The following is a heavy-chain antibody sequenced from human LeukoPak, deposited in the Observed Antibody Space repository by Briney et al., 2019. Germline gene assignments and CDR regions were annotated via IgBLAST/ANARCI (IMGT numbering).Heavy chain of an antibody. J-gene: IGHJ4*02. CDR1: GYTFTSYY. D-gene: IGHD6-13*01. V-gene: IGHV1-46*01. CDR3: ARALTSSSWYSDY. Sequence: GASVKVSCKASGYTFTSYYMHWVRQAPGQGLEWMGIINPSVGSTNYAQKFQGRVTITADESTSTAYMELSSLRSEDTAVYYCARALTSSSWYSDYWGQGTLVTVSS. CDR2: INPSVGST.